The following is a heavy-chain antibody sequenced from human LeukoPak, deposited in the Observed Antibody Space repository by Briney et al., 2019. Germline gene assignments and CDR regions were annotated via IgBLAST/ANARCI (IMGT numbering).Heavy chain of an antibody. D-gene: IGHD3-10*01. Sequence: ASVKVSCQASGYTFTTSGIDWLRQAPGQRREWLGCISACNDETNYAQKDQGRVTMTTATYTKTAYMELRSLGSDDAAVYYCAGVAGFYWSSDSFDYWGQGTQVTVSS. CDR1: GYTFTTSG. V-gene: IGHV1-18*01. CDR3: AGVAGFYWSSDSFDY. J-gene: IGHJ4*02. CDR2: ISACNDET.